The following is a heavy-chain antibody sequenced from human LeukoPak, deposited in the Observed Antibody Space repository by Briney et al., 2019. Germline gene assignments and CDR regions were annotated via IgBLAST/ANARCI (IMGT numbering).Heavy chain of an antibody. CDR3: ARGSLTYYDSSGYYYRAFDI. V-gene: IGHV4-39*01. CDR1: GGSISSSSYY. Sequence: SETLSLTCTVSGGSISSSSYYWGWIRQPPGKGLEWIGSIYYRGSTYFNPSLKSRVTISVDTSKKQFSLKLSSVTAADTAVYYCARGSLTYYDSSGYYYRAFDIWGQGTMVTVSS. D-gene: IGHD3-22*01. CDR2: IYYRGST. J-gene: IGHJ3*02.